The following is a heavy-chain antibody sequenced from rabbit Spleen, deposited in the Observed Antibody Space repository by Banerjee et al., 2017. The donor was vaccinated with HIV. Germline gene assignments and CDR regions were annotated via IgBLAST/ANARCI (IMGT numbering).Heavy chain of an antibody. CDR1: GFSFSGNFY. CDR3: ARNYVNVFDP. J-gene: IGHJ2*01. D-gene: IGHD1-1*01. V-gene: IGHV1S40*01. Sequence: QSLEESGGDLVKPGASLTLTCTASGFSFSGNFYMFWVRQAPGKGLEWIASIYAGSSGSTYYASWAKGRFTISKTSSTTVTLQMTSLTAADTATYFCARNYVNVFDPWGPGTLVTVS. CDR2: IYAGSSGST.